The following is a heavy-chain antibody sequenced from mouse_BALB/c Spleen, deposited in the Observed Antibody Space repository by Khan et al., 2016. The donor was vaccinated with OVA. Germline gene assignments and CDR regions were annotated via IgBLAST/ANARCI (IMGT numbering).Heavy chain of an antibody. V-gene: IGHV5-6*01. CDR2: INSDGGYT. CDR3: ASHLTGSFAY. D-gene: IGHD4-1*01. CDR1: GFTFSAYG. J-gene: IGHJ3*01. Sequence: EVQLLETGGDLVKPGGSLRLSCAASGFTFSAYGMAWVRQAPDKRLEWVATINSDGGYTYYPDTVKGRFTISRNNAEITLSLQMSSLKSEDTAIYYCASHLTGSFAYWGQGTLVTVS.